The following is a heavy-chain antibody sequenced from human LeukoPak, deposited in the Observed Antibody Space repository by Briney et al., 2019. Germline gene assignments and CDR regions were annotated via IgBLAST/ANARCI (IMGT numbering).Heavy chain of an antibody. CDR2: ISPYNGKT. CDR1: GYTFTSYG. V-gene: IGHV1-18*01. D-gene: IGHD3-10*01. Sequence: ASVKVSCKASGYTFTSYGINWVRQAPGQGLEWMGWISPYNGKTYFAQKLQGRVTMTTDTSTTTAYMELRSLRSDDTAVYYCARLTEKGPGTFNYFYYYYLDVWGKGTTVTVSS. CDR3: ARLTEKGPGTFNYFYYYYLDV. J-gene: IGHJ6*03.